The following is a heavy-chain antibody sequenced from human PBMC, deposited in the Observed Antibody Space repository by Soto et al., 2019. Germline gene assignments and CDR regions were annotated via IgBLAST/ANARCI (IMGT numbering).Heavy chain of an antibody. CDR3: ARDRSYDYYDSSGYYGWFDP. J-gene: IGHJ5*02. CDR1: GGSISSGGYY. Sequence: PSETLSLTCTVSGGSISSGGYYWSWIRQHPGKGLGWIGYIYYSGSTYYNPSLKSRVTISVDTSKNQFSLKLSSVTAADTAVYYCARDRSYDYYDSSGYYGWFDPWGQGTLVTVSS. V-gene: IGHV4-31*03. CDR2: IYYSGST. D-gene: IGHD3-22*01.